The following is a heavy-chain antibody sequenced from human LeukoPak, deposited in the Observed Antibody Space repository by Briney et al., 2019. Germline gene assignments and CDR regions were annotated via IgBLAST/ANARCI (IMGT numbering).Heavy chain of an antibody. J-gene: IGHJ3*02. Sequence: GGSLRPSCSASGFTFSTYWMSWVRQAPGKGLEWVANMRRDGNEIYYLDSVRGRFTISRDNAKNSLYLQMNSLRAEDTAVYYCARDTGTADSSGYYPDAFETWGQGTMVTVSS. CDR2: MRRDGNEI. V-gene: IGHV3-7*01. CDR1: GFTFSTYW. CDR3: ARDTGTADSSGYYPDAFET. D-gene: IGHD3-22*01.